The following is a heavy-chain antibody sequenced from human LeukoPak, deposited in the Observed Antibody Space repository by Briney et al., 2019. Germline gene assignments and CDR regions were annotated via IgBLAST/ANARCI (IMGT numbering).Heavy chain of an antibody. CDR2: IYYSGST. D-gene: IGHD6-13*01. CDR3: ASLLYSSSWWDVGDYFDY. CDR1: GGSISSSSYY. V-gene: IGHV4-39*01. Sequence: SETLSLTCTVSGGSISSSSYYWGWIRQPPGKGLEWIGSIYYSGSTYYNPSLKSRVTISVDTSKNQFSLKLSSVTAADTAVYYCASLLYSSSWWDVGDYFDYWGQGTLVTVSS. J-gene: IGHJ4*02.